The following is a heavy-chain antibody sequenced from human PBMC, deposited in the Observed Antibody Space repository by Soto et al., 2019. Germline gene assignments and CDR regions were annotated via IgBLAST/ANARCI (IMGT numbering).Heavy chain of an antibody. CDR2: IYPGDSDT. Sequence: GESLKISFKGSGYRFTSYLISWVRQMPGKGLEWIGIIYPGDSDTRYSPSFQGQVTISVDKSTSTAYLQWSSLKASDTAMYYCARTQAVGADAFDVWGQGTMVAVSS. CDR3: ARTQAVGADAFDV. CDR1: GYRFTSYL. J-gene: IGHJ3*01. V-gene: IGHV5-51*01. D-gene: IGHD3-3*01.